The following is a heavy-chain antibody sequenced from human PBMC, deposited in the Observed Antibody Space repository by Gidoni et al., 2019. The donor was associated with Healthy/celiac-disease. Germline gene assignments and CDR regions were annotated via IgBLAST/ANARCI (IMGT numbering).Heavy chain of an antibody. J-gene: IGHJ4*02. Sequence: EVQLVETGGGLIQPGGSLRLSCAASGFTVSSNYMSWVRQAPGKGLEWVSVIYSGGSTYYADSVKGRFTISRDNSKNTLYLQMNSLRAEDTAVYYCARVHEGYYFDYWGQGTLVTVSS. CDR1: GFTVSSNY. CDR3: ARVHEGYYFDY. CDR2: IYSGGST. V-gene: IGHV3-53*02.